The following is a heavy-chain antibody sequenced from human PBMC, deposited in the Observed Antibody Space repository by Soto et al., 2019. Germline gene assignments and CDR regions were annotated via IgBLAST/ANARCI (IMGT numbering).Heavy chain of an antibody. J-gene: IGHJ4*01. CDR2: LNPYSGAT. V-gene: IGHV1-2*02. Sequence: QVQLVQSGADVRKTGASVKVSCKASGYPFSENHIHWVRQAPGQGLEWMGWLNPYSGATKYAPKFQGRVTMTRDTSISTSYMEVNGLKSDDTAFYYCATARRGTVSLLADWGQGTQVTVSS. D-gene: IGHD4-4*01. CDR3: ATARRGTVSLLAD. CDR1: GYPFSENH.